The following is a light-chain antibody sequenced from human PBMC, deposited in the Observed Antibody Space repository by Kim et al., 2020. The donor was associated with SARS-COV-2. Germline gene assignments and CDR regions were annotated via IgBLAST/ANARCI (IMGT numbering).Light chain of an antibody. CDR1: QAISNY. CDR2: SAS. V-gene: IGKV1-9*01. CDR3: QQLKTYPLT. Sequence: DIQLTQSPSFLSASVGDRVTLICRASQAISNYVAWYQQTPGKAPKLLIYSASTLQSGVPSRFSGSGSGTEFTLTISSLQPDDFATYFCQQLKTYPLTFGGGTKVDIK. J-gene: IGKJ4*01.